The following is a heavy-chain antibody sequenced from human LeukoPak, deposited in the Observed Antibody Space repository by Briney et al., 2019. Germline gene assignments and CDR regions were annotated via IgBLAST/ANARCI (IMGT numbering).Heavy chain of an antibody. V-gene: IGHV3-48*03. CDR3: ARDPLDYYDSSGYQPTGDAFDI. Sequence: GGSLRLSCSASGFTFSSYEMTWVRQAPGKGLEWVSYISSSGSTIYYADSGKGRFTISRDNAKNSLYLQMNSLRAEDMAVYYCARDPLDYYDSSGYQPTGDAFDIWGQGTMVTVSS. CDR2: ISSSGSTI. CDR1: GFTFSSYE. J-gene: IGHJ3*02. D-gene: IGHD3-22*01.